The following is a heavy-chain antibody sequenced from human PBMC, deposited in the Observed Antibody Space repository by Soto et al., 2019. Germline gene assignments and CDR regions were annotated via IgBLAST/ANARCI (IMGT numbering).Heavy chain of an antibody. J-gene: IGHJ6*02. CDR3: ASSHSYYYASGSSYGMDV. V-gene: IGHV4-34*01. D-gene: IGHD3-10*01. Sequence: AETLSLTCAVYGGSFSGYYWSWIRQPPGKGLEWIGEINHSGSTNYNPSLKSRVTISVDTSKNQFSLKLSSVTAADTAVYYCASSHSYYYASGSSYGMDVWGQGTTVTVSS. CDR2: INHSGST. CDR1: GGSFSGYY.